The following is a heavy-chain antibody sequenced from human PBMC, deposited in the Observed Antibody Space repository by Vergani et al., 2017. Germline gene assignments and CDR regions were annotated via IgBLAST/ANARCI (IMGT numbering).Heavy chain of an antibody. CDR1: GFTFSSYG. CDR3: ASARLHWEYAFDL. J-gene: IGHJ3*01. CDR2: IWYDGSNK. Sequence: QVQLVESGGGVVQPGRSLRLSCAASGFTFSSYGMHWVRQAPGKGLEWVAVIWYDGSNKYYADSVKGRFTISRDNSKNTLYLQMNSLRAEDTAVYYCASARLHWEYAFDLWGQGTMVTVSS. D-gene: IGHD4-11*01. V-gene: IGHV3-33*01.